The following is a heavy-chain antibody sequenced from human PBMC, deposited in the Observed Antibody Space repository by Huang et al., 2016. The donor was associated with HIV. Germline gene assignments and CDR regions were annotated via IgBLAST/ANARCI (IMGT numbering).Heavy chain of an antibody. V-gene: IGHV3-30*02. J-gene: IGHJ4*02. CDR2: IRNDGNNK. D-gene: IGHD3-10*01. CDR1: GFTLRSYG. CDR3: VGTYGNFDF. Sequence: QVQLVESGGGVVQPGGSLRLSCVASGFTLRSYGMHWVRQAPGKGLEWVAFIRNDGNNKYYVDSVKGRFTISRDNSKNTMFLQMNSLRAEDTAVYYCVGTYGNFDFWGQGTLVTVSS.